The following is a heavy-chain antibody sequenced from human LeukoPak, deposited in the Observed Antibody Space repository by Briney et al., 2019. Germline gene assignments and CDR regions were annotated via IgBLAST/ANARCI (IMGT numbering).Heavy chain of an antibody. D-gene: IGHD3-3*01. CDR1: GFTFSDYA. CDR3: ARDRSGYANDAFDF. J-gene: IGHJ3*01. V-gene: IGHV3-30-3*01. CDR2: LSYGGTNK. Sequence: SGGSLRLSCAASGFTFSDYAMHWVRKAPGKGLEWVAVLSYGGTNKYYADSVKGRFTISRDNSKNTMFLQMNSLRAEDTAVYHCARDRSGYANDAFDFWGQGTMVTVSS.